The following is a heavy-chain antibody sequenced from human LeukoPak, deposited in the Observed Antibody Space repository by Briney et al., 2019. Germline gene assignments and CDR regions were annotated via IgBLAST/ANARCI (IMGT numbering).Heavy chain of an antibody. J-gene: IGHJ4*02. CDR1: GFTFNSYW. CDR3: ARPRPRIEGFDY. V-gene: IGHV3-7*01. Sequence: PGGSLGLSCAASGFTFNSYWMSWVRQAPGKGLEWVASIKEDGGEKYYGDSVKGRFTIYRDNTKNSLYLKMNSLRAEDTDMYYCARPRPRIEGFDYWGQGTLVTVSS. CDR2: IKEDGGEK. D-gene: IGHD1-26*01.